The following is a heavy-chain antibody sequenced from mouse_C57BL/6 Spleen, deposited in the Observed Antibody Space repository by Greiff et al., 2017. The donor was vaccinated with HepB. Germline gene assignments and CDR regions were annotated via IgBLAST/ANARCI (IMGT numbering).Heavy chain of an antibody. CDR2: ISSGGDYI. CDR3: TRGINYGNYGYYLAN. D-gene: IGHD2-1*01. V-gene: IGHV5-9-1*02. J-gene: IGHJ2*01. CDR1: GFTFSSYA. Sequence: EVQRVESGEGLVKPGGSLKLSCAASGFTFSSYAMSWVRQTPETRLEWVAYISSGGDYIYYADTVTGRFTISSDNARNTLYLQMSSLKAEDTAMYYCTRGINYGNYGYYLANWGQGTTLTVSS.